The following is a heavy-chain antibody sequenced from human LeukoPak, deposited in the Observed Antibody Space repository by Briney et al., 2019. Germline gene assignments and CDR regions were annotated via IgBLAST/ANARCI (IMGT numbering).Heavy chain of an antibody. J-gene: IGHJ3*02. CDR3: AKDGGYCSSTSCSLGAFDI. Sequence: PGGSLRLSCAASGFTFSSYGMHWVRQAPGKGLEWVAVISYDGSNKYYADSVKGRFTISRDDSKNTLYLQMNSLRAEDTAVYYCAKDGGYCSSTSCSLGAFDIWGQGTMVTVSS. D-gene: IGHD2-2*01. CDR1: GFTFSSYG. CDR2: ISYDGSNK. V-gene: IGHV3-30*18.